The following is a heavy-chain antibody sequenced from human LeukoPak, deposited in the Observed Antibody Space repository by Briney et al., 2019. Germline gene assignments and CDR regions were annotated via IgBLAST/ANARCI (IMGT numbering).Heavy chain of an antibody. CDR2: ISAYNGNT. D-gene: IGHD6-19*01. Sequence: GASVKVSCKASGYTFTGYYMHWVRQAPGQGLEWMGWISAYNGNTNYAQKLQGRVTMTTDTSTSTAYMELRSLRSDDTAVYYCARGGASSGWYTIFDYWGQGTLVTVSS. J-gene: IGHJ4*02. CDR3: ARGGASSGWYTIFDY. V-gene: IGHV1-18*04. CDR1: GYTFTGYY.